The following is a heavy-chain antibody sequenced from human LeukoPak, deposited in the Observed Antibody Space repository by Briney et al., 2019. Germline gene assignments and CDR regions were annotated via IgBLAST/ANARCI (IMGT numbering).Heavy chain of an antibody. CDR3: ARTYGYNYGTSQPYYFDY. J-gene: IGHJ4*02. Sequence: PSETLSLTCTVSGGSISSYYWTWIRQPPGEGLEGIGYIYYSGSTNYNPSLKSRVTISVDTSKNQFSLKLSSVTAADTAVYYCARTYGYNYGTSQPYYFDYWGQGTLVTVSS. CDR2: IYYSGST. V-gene: IGHV4-59*01. D-gene: IGHD5-18*01. CDR1: GGSISSYY.